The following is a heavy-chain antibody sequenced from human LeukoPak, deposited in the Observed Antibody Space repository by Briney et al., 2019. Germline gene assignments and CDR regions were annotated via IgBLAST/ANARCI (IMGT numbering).Heavy chain of an antibody. CDR1: EYTFTSYA. CDR3: ARGGSSWYDY. Sequence: GASVKVSCKASEYTFTSYAMNWVRQAPGQGLEWMGWINTNTGNPTYARGFTGRFVFSLDTSDNTAYLEISSLEGEDSAVYYCARGGSSWYDYWGQGTLVTVSS. CDR2: INTNTGNP. J-gene: IGHJ4*02. D-gene: IGHD6-13*01. V-gene: IGHV7-4-1*02.